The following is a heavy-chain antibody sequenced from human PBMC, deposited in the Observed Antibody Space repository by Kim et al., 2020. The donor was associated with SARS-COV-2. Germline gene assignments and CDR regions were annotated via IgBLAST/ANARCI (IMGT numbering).Heavy chain of an antibody. Sequence: GGSLRLSCAASGFTFSSYAMSWVRQAPGKGLEWVSIIYSGGSSTYYADSVKGRFTIPRDNSKNTLYLQMNSLRAEDTAVYYCAKTYYDILTGSLLGVSGTITDAFDIWGQGTMVTVSS. V-gene: IGHV3-23*03. J-gene: IGHJ3*02. D-gene: IGHD3-9*01. CDR1: GFTFSSYA. CDR3: AKTYYDILTGSLLGVSGTITDAFDI. CDR2: IYSGGSST.